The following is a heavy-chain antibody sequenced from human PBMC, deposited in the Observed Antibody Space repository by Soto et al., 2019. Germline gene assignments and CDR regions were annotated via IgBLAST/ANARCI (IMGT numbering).Heavy chain of an antibody. V-gene: IGHV4-34*01. J-gene: IGHJ4*02. CDR1: GGSFSGYY. CDR3: ASSRGGTAVVPAAHPGSN. D-gene: IGHD2-2*01. CDR2: INHSGST. Sequence: SETLSLTCAVYGGSFSGYYWSWIRQPPGKGLEWIGEINHSGSTNYNPSLKSRVTISVDTSKNQFSLKLSSVTAADTAVYYCASSRGGTAVVPAAHPGSNWGQGTLVTVSS.